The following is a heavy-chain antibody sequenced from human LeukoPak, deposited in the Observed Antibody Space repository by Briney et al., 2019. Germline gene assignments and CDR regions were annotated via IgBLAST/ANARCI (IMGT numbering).Heavy chain of an antibody. CDR1: GVSISRGGYS. V-gene: IGHV4-30-2*01. D-gene: IGHD6-25*01. CDR3: ARGPSSAFDC. Sequence: SDTLSLTCAVSGVSISRGGYSWSWMPQPPGKGLEWSGYIYHSESTYYNPSLKSRVTISVDRSKNQFSLKLSSVTAADAAVYYCARGPSSAFDCWGQVTLVTVS. J-gene: IGHJ4*02. CDR2: IYHSEST.